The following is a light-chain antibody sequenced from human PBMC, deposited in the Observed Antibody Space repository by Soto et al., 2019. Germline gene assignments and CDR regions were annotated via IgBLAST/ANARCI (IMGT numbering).Light chain of an antibody. V-gene: IGKV4-1*01. CDR2: WAS. Sequence: DIVMTQSPDSLAVSLGERATINCKSSQSILYNSNNKNYLTWYQQKPGQPPKLLIYWASTRESGIPDRFSGSGSSTDFTLTISSLQAEDVAVYYCQQYYITPVTFGQGTKLEIK. J-gene: IGKJ2*01. CDR3: QQYYITPVT. CDR1: QSILYNSNNKNY.